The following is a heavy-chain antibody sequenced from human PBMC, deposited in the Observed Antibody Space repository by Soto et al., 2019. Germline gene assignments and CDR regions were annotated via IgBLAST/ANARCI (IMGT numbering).Heavy chain of an antibody. D-gene: IGHD5-12*01. CDR3: ARDSGGYSGYDSHYYYYGMDV. V-gene: IGHV3-53*01. CDR1: GFTVSSNY. J-gene: IGHJ6*02. CDR2: IYSGGST. Sequence: GVSLRLSCAASGFTVSSNYMSWVRQAPGKGLGWVSVIYSGGSTYYADSVKGRFTISRDNSKNTLYLQMNSLRAEDTAVYYCARDSGGYSGYDSHYYYYGMDVWGQGTTVTVSS.